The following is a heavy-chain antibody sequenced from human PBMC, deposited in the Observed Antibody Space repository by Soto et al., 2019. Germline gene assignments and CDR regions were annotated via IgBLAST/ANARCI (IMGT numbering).Heavy chain of an antibody. Sequence: ASVEVSCKASGYSFTDYHIHWVRQAPGQGLEGLGRINPKSGGTSTAQKFQGWVTMTTDTSISTASMELTRLTSDDTAIYYCARGDSTDCSNGVCSFFYNHDMDVWGQGSPVTFSS. CDR2: INPKSGGT. J-gene: IGHJ6*02. CDR1: GYSFTDYH. V-gene: IGHV1-2*04. D-gene: IGHD2-8*01. CDR3: ARGDSTDCSNGVCSFFYNHDMDV.